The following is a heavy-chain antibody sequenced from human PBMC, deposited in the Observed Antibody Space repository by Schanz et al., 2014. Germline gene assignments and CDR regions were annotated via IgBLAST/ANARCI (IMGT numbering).Heavy chain of an antibody. Sequence: VQLVESGGGLVKPGGSLRLSCTASRIIFGTYSMNWIRQTPKGLEWVSSINSRSNFIYYADSVKGRFTISRDNSKNTLFLQMDSLRVEDTAVYYCARDHQWLARYYMDVWGQGTMVTVSS. CDR2: INSRSNFI. V-gene: IGHV3-21*01. CDR1: RIIFGTYS. J-gene: IGHJ3*01. CDR3: ARDHQWLARYYMDV. D-gene: IGHD6-19*01.